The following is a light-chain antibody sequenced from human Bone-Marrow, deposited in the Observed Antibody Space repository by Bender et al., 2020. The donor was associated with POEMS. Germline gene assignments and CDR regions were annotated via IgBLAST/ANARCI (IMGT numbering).Light chain of an antibody. Sequence: SYELTQPPSVSVSPGQTARITCSGDALPKKYAYWYQQKSGQAPVLVIYEDNKRPSGIPERFSGYTSGTMATLTISGAQVDDEADYYCYSTDSSGNHRVFGGGTKLTVL. V-gene: IGLV3-10*01. CDR2: EDN. J-gene: IGLJ2*01. CDR3: YSTDSSGNHRV. CDR1: ALPKKY.